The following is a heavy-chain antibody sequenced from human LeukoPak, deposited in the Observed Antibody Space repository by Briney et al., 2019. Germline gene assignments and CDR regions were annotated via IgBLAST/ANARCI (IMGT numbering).Heavy chain of an antibody. CDR1: GFTFSSYA. Sequence: GRSLRLSCAASGFTFSSYAMHWVRQAPGKGLEWVSVIYSGGSTYYADSVKGRFTISRDNSKNTLYLQMNSLRAEDTAVYYCARGLYGGYGFLDWGRGTLVTVSS. CDR3: ARGLYGGYGFLD. V-gene: IGHV3-53*01. J-gene: IGHJ4*02. D-gene: IGHD5-12*01. CDR2: IYSGGST.